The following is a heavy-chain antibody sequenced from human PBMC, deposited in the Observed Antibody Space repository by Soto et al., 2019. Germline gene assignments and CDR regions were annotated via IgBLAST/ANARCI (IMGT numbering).Heavy chain of an antibody. CDR2: ISGSGGSA. Sequence: EVQLLESGGGWVQPGGSLRLSCAASGFTFSSYDMSWVRQAPGKGLEWVSAISGSGGSAYYADSVKGRFTISRDNSKNTRYVQLNSLRTEDTAIYYCAKEDDAWTNGHFDIWGQGTLVSVSS. CDR3: AKEDDAWTNGHFDI. V-gene: IGHV3-23*01. J-gene: IGHJ3*02. D-gene: IGHD2-8*01. CDR1: GFTFSSYD.